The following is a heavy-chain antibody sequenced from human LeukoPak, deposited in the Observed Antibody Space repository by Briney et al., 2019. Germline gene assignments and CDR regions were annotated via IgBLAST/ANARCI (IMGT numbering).Heavy chain of an antibody. J-gene: IGHJ4*02. Sequence: GGSLRLSCAASGFTFSSYSMNWVRQAPGKGLEWVSYISSGSSTIYYSDSAKGRFTISRDNAKNSLSLQMNSLRAEDTAVYYCARSWGKFDYWGQGTLVTVSS. CDR3: ARSWGKFDY. D-gene: IGHD1-26*01. CDR1: GFTFSSYS. CDR2: ISSGSSTI. V-gene: IGHV3-48*01.